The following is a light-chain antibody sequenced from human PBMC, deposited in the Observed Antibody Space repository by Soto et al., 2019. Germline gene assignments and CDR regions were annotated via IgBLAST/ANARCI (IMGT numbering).Light chain of an antibody. CDR3: EKYDSVPWT. Sequence: DIQMTQSPSSLSASVGDRVTITCRASQGISSSLAWYQQKPGNAPKLLIYAASTLQSGVPSRFSCSGSGTDFTLTISSLQPEDFATYYCEKYDSVPWTFGPGTKVEIK. CDR2: AAS. V-gene: IGKV1-27*01. J-gene: IGKJ3*01. CDR1: QGISSS.